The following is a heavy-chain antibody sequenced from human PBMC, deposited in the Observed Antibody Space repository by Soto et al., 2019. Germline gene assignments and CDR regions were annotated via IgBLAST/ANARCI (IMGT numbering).Heavy chain of an antibody. V-gene: IGHV4-59*01. CDR3: ATSGDLWSSYYFDY. Sequence: SETLSLTCTVSGGSINDYYWTWIRQSPGRGLEWIGFVYDSGDTDYNPSLKSRVTISVDRSKNQFFLKLSSVTAADTTVYYCATSGDLWSSYYFDYWGQGTLVTVSS. D-gene: IGHD3-3*01. CDR2: VYDSGDT. J-gene: IGHJ4*02. CDR1: GGSINDYY.